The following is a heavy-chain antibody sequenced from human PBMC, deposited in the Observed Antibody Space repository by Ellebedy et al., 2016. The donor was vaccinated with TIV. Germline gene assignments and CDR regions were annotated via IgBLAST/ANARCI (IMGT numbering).Heavy chain of an antibody. Sequence: GESLKISCVVSGFTFSRSYMTWVRQASGKGLEWVANIKQDGSERFYVESVKGRFTISRDNAKNSLYLQMNSLSVEDTAVYYCAGGSGWLIDFWGQGTLVTVSS. CDR2: IKQDGSER. J-gene: IGHJ4*02. CDR1: GFTFSRSY. D-gene: IGHD6-19*01. V-gene: IGHV3-7*02. CDR3: AGGSGWLIDF.